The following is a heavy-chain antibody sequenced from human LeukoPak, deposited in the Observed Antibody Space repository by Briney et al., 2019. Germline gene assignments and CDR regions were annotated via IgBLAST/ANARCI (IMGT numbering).Heavy chain of an antibody. CDR2: ISSSGSTI. CDR3: ARARSGCYNY. J-gene: IGHJ4*02. Sequence: GGSLRLSCAASGFTFSSYAMNWVRQAPGKGLEWVSYISSSGSTIYYADSVKGRFTISRDNAKNSLYLQMNSLRAEDTAVYYCARARSGCYNYWGQGTLVTVSS. D-gene: IGHD3-22*01. CDR1: GFTFSSYA. V-gene: IGHV3-48*03.